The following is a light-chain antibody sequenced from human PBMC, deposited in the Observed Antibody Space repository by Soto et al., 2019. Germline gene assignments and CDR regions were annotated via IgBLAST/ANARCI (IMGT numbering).Light chain of an antibody. V-gene: IGLV1-44*01. J-gene: IGLJ3*02. CDR3: AAWDDSLNGVL. Sequence: QSVLIQPSSASGTHGQRVTMSCSGSSSNIGSNTIKWYQQFPGTAPKLLIYSNNQRPSGVPDRFSGSKSGTSASLAISGLQSEDEADYYCAAWDDSLNGVLFGGGTKLTVL. CDR1: SSNIGSNT. CDR2: SNN.